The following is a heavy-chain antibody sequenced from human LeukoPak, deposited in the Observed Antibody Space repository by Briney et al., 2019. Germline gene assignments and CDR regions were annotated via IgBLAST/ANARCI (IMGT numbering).Heavy chain of an antibody. CDR2: IKQDGSEK. Sequence: GGSLRLSCAASGFTFSSCWMSWVRQAPGKGLEWVANIKQDGSEKYYVDSVKGRFTISRDNAKNSLYLQMNSLRAEDTAVYYCLSEHFDYWGQGTLVTVSS. D-gene: IGHD5/OR15-5a*01. J-gene: IGHJ4*02. CDR1: GFTFSSCW. CDR3: LSEHFDY. V-gene: IGHV3-7*01.